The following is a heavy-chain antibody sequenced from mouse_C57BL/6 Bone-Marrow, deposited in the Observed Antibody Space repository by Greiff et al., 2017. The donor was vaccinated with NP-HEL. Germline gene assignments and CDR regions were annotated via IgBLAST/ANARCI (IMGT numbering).Heavy chain of an antibody. CDR3: ARNYYGSSSLDY. Sequence: VKLMESDAELVKPGASVKISCKVSGYTFTDHTIHWMKQRPEQGLEWIGYIYPRDGSTKYNEKFKGKATLTADKSSSTAYMQLNSLTSEDSAVYFCARNYYGSSSLDYWGQGTTLTVSS. D-gene: IGHD1-1*01. CDR2: IYPRDGST. J-gene: IGHJ2*01. CDR1: GYTFTDHT. V-gene: IGHV1-78*01.